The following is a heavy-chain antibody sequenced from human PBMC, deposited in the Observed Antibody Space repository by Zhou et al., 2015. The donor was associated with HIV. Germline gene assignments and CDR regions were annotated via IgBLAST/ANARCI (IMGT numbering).Heavy chain of an antibody. CDR2: INEDGSRT. V-gene: IGHV3-74*02. Sequence: EVQLVESGGGLVKPGGSLRLSCAASAITFNNYWMHWVRQVPGKGLVWVSRINEDGSRTNYADSAKGRFTISRDNAKNTLYLQMNSLRGEDTALYYCARGLFGASVGHDCWGQGTLVTVSS. CDR1: AITFNNYW. J-gene: IGHJ4*02. CDR3: ARGLFGASVGHDC. D-gene: IGHD3-16*01.